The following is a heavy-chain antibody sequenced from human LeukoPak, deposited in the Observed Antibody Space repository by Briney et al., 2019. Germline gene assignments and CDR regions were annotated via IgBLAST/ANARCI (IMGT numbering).Heavy chain of an antibody. CDR1: GFTFSSYE. CDR2: ISCSGCTI. J-gene: IGHJ6*04. Sequence: PGGSLRLSCAASGFTFSSYEIHCVRQAPGEGVVWVSYISCSGCTIYYADSVRGRFTISRDNAKNSLYLQMNSLRAEDTAVYYCAERGITMIGGVWGKGTTVTISS. V-gene: IGHV3-48*03. D-gene: IGHD3-10*02. CDR3: AERGITMIGGV.